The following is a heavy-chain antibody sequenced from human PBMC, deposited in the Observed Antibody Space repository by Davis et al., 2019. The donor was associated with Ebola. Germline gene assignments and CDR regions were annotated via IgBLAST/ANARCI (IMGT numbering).Heavy chain of an antibody. V-gene: IGHV4-59*01. CDR2: IYDSGRT. CDR1: GASMTSYY. J-gene: IGHJ4*02. CDR3: VRFGRGAY. D-gene: IGHD3-16*01. Sequence: PSETLSLTCTVSGASMTSYYWSWIRQPPGKGLEWVGIIYDSGRTHYNPSLKSRVSISADTSKNQFSLNLRSVTAADTAVYYCVRFGRGAYWGQGTLVTVSS.